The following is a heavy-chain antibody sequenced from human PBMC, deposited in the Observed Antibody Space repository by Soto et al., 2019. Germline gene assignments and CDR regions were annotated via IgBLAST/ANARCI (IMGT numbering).Heavy chain of an antibody. CDR1: GFTFSSYS. CDR2: ISSSSSYI. CDR3: ARAGPNDYGDYRPSPRDAFDI. D-gene: IGHD4-17*01. J-gene: IGHJ3*02. Sequence: GGSLRLSCAASGFTFSSYSMNWVRQAPGKGLEWVSSISSSSSYIYYADSVKGRFTISRDNAKNSLYLQMNSLRAEDTAVYYCARAGPNDYGDYRPSPRDAFDIWGQGTMVTVSS. V-gene: IGHV3-21*01.